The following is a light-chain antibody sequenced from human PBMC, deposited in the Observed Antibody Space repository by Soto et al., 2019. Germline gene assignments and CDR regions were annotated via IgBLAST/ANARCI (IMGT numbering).Light chain of an antibody. CDR1: QSVSSY. V-gene: IGKV3-11*01. CDR3: QQRSNWPRT. CDR2: DAS. Sequence: EIVLTQSPATLSLSPGERATLSCRASQSVSSYLAWYQQKPGRAPRLLIYDASNRATGIPARFSGSESGTDFTLTISSLEPEDFAVYYCQQRSNWPRTFGQGTKVEIK. J-gene: IGKJ1*01.